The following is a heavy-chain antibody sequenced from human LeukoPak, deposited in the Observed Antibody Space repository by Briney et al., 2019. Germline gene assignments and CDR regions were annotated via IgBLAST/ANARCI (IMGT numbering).Heavy chain of an antibody. Sequence: SETLSLTCTVSGGSFTRYYWNWIRQPPGKGLEWVGYIYNSGTTNYNPSLKSRATISVDTSKSQFSLMLTSVTAADTAVYYCARFQAAATYFDCWGQGTLVTVSS. CDR3: ARFQAAATYFDC. J-gene: IGHJ4*02. V-gene: IGHV4-59*01. CDR2: IYNSGTT. D-gene: IGHD6-13*01. CDR1: GGSFTRYY.